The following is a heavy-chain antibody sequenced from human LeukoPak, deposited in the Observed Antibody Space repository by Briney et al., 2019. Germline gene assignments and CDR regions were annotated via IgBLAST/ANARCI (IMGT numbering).Heavy chain of an antibody. Sequence: GGSLRLYCAASGFTFSSYVMSWVRQVPGKGLEWVSSISDSGGSTYYADSVKGRFTISRDNSKNTVYLQTNSLTAEDTAVYYCATVLSPTMVRGVMSDVWGKGTTVTVSS. V-gene: IGHV3-23*01. D-gene: IGHD3-10*01. CDR1: GFTFSSYV. J-gene: IGHJ6*04. CDR3: ATVLSPTMVRGVMSDV. CDR2: ISDSGGST.